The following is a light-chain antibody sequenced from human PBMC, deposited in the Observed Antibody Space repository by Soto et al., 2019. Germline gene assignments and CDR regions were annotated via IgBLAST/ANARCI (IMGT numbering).Light chain of an antibody. CDR2: GAS. CDR1: QSLSGNY. Sequence: EVVLTQSPDTLSLSPGERATLSCRASQSLSGNYVAWYQQKPGQAPRLLIYGASNRATGTPDRFAGSGSGTDFSLPVSRLEPEDFAVYYCQHHGSSPTVGQGTKVEIK. J-gene: IGKJ1*01. V-gene: IGKV3-20*01. CDR3: QHHGSSPT.